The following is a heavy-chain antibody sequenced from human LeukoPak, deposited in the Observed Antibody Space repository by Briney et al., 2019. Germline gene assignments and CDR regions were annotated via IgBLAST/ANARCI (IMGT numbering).Heavy chain of an antibody. V-gene: IGHV3-21*01. CDR1: GFTFSTYS. D-gene: IGHD2-21*02. CDR3: ARLYCSGDCYAFDY. J-gene: IGHJ4*02. CDR2: ISNNGNYI. Sequence: PGGSLRLSCAASGFTFSTYSMNWVRQAPGKGLEWVSSISNNGNYIYYADSAKGRFTISRDNAKNSLYLQMNSLRVEDTAVYYCARLYCSGDCYAFDYWGQGTLVTVSS.